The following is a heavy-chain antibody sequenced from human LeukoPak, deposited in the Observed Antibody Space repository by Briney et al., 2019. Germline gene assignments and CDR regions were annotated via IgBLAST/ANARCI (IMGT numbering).Heavy chain of an antibody. CDR1: RGSTSSGDYY. CDR3: AREGIAAGGSGDY. CDR2: IYYSGST. D-gene: IGHD6-13*01. Sequence: PSQTLSLTCTVSRGSTSSGDYYWSWIRQPPGKGLEWIGYIYYSGSTYYNPSLKSRVTISVDTSKNQFSLKLSSVTAADTAVYYCAREGIAAGGSGDYWGQGTLVTVSS. V-gene: IGHV4-30-4*08. J-gene: IGHJ4*02.